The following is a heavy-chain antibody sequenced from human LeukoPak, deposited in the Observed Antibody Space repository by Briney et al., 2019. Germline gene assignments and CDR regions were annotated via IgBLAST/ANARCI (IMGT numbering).Heavy chain of an antibody. CDR1: GYTFTSYG. CDR3: ARDCDSSGYGSFDY. Sequence: ASVKVSCKASGYTFTSYGISWVRQAPGQGLEWMGWISAYNGNTNYAQKLQGRVTMTTDTSTSTAYMELRSLRSDDTAVYYCARDCDSSGYGSFDYWGQGTLVTVSS. D-gene: IGHD3-22*01. V-gene: IGHV1-18*01. CDR2: ISAYNGNT. J-gene: IGHJ4*02.